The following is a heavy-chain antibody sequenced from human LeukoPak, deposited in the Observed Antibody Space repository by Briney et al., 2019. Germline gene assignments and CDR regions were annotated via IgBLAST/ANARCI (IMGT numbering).Heavy chain of an antibody. D-gene: IGHD2-2*01. CDR1: GFTFSDYY. Sequence: GGSLRLSCAASGFTFSDYYMSWIRQAPGKGLEWVSYISSSGSTIYYADSVKGRFTISRDNAKNSLYLQMNSLRAEDTAVYYCASEILPYCSDTSCYPYFQYWGQGTLVTVSS. J-gene: IGHJ1*01. CDR3: ASEILPYCSDTSCYPYFQY. V-gene: IGHV3-11*04. CDR2: ISSSGSTI.